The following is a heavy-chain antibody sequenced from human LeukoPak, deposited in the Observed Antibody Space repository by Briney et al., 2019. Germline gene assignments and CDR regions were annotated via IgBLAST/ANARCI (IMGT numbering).Heavy chain of an antibody. Sequence: GGSLRLSCAASGFTFSGFYMNWVRQAPGKGLYWVSTISGSTIYIYYADTVKGRFTISRDNAKNSLSLQMNSLRDEDTAVYYCARVRCSRGTCYLDYWGQGTLVTVSS. D-gene: IGHD2-15*01. V-gene: IGHV3-21*06. CDR1: GFTFSGFY. CDR3: ARVRCSRGTCYLDY. J-gene: IGHJ4*02. CDR2: ISGSTIYI.